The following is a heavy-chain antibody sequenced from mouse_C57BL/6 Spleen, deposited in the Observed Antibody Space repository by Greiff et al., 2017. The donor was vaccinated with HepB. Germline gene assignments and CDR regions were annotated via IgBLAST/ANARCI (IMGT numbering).Heavy chain of an antibody. CDR2: IDPETGGT. V-gene: IGHV1-15*01. J-gene: IGHJ2*01. Sequence: VQLQQSGAELVRPGASVTLSCKASGYTFTDYEMHWVKQTPVHGLEWIGAIDPETGGTAYNQKFKGKAILTADKSSSTAYMELRSLTSEDSAVYYCTREGITTAYFDYWGQGTTLTVSS. CDR1: GYTFTDYE. D-gene: IGHD1-2*01. CDR3: TREGITTAYFDY.